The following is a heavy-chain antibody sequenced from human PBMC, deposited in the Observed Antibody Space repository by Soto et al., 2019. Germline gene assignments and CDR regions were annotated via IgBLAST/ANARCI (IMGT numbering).Heavy chain of an antibody. CDR3: AKEGFAS. CDR2: ISWNSANT. J-gene: IGHJ4*02. CDR1: GFTFEDNS. Sequence: EVQLVESGGGLIQPGRSLRLACVASGFTFEDNSMHWVRQAPGKGLEWVSGISWNSANTGYADSVKGRFTISRDNAKNSLYLDMNSVRAEDAALYYCAKEGFASWGQGTLVTVSS. V-gene: IGHV3-9*01.